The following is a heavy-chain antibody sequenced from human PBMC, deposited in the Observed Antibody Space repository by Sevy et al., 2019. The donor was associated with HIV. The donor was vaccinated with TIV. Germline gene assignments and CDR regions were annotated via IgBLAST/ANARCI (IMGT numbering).Heavy chain of an antibody. CDR1: GFTFSSYW. D-gene: IGHD4-17*01. J-gene: IGHJ6*02. CDR2: IKPSGSEK. Sequence: GGSLRLSCAASGFTFSSYWMTWVRQAPGKRPEWVADIKPSGSEKKYVDSVKGRFTVSRDNAKNILYLQMNSLRVEDTAVYYCTRGMTTVTIGWGNYYYYYGMDVWGQGTTVTVSS. CDR3: TRGMTTVTIGWGNYYYYYGMDV. V-gene: IGHV3-7*01.